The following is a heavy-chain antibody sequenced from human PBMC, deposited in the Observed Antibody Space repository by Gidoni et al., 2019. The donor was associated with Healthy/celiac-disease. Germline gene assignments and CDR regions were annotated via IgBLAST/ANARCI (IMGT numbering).Heavy chain of an antibody. J-gene: IGHJ6*02. CDR2: IYTSGST. V-gene: IGHV4-61*02. Sequence: QVQLQESGPGLVKPSQTLSLTCTVSGCSISSGSSYWSWIRQPAGKGLEWIGRIYTSGSTNYNPSLKSRVTISVDTSKNQFSLKLSSVTAADTAVYYCARGVRGRDKGMDVWGQGTTVTVSS. D-gene: IGHD3-16*01. CDR3: ARGVRGRDKGMDV. CDR1: GCSISSGSSY.